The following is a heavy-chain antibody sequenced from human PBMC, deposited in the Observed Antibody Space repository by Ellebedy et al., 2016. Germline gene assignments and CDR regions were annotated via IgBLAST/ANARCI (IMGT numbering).Heavy chain of an antibody. CDR1: GFTFSSYA. Sequence: GESLKISCAASGFTFSSYAMHWVRQAPGKGLEWVAVISYDGSNKYYADSVKGRFTISRDNSKNTLYLQMNSLRAEDTAVYYCARDGAYDYVWGSYRWVDYWGQGTLVTVSS. D-gene: IGHD3-16*02. CDR3: ARDGAYDYVWGSYRWVDY. CDR2: ISYDGSNK. V-gene: IGHV3-30-3*01. J-gene: IGHJ4*02.